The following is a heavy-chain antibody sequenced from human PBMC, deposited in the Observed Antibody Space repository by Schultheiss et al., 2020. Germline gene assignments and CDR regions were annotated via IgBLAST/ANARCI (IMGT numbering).Heavy chain of an antibody. J-gene: IGHJ4*02. V-gene: IGHV3-47*02. CDR3: ARDGGELLWFGELSGY. CDR1: GFTFSSYG. CDR2: IGTGGDT. Sequence: CGSLRLSCAASGFTFSSYGMHWVRQAPGKGLEWVSAIGTGGDTYYADSVMGRFTISRDNAKKSLYLHMNSLIAEDMAVYYCARDGGELLWFGELSGYWGQGTLVTVSS. D-gene: IGHD3-10*01.